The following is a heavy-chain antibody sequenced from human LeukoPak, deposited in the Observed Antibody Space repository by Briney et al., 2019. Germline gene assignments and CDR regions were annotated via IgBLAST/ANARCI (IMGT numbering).Heavy chain of an antibody. CDR3: AKEVVVVITAPTEAGFDY. Sequence: GGSLRLSCAASGFTFSSYAMHWVRQAPGKGLEWVAVISYDGSNKYYADSMKGRFIISRDNSKNTLHLQMNSLRAEDTAVYYCAKEVVVVITAPTEAGFDYWGQGTLVTVSS. J-gene: IGHJ4*02. D-gene: IGHD3-22*01. V-gene: IGHV3-30-3*01. CDR2: ISYDGSNK. CDR1: GFTFSSYA.